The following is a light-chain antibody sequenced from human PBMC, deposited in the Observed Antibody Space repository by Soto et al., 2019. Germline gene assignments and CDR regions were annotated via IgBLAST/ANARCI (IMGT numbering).Light chain of an antibody. Sequence: QSALTQPASVSGSPGQSITISCTGTGSDVGGYNYVSWYQQHPDKAPKLMIYDVSNRPSGVSNSFSGAKSGNTASLTISGLQAEDEADYFCSSYTSSSTYVFGTGTKVTVL. CDR3: SSYTSSSTYV. V-gene: IGLV2-14*03. J-gene: IGLJ1*01. CDR2: DVS. CDR1: GSDVGGYNY.